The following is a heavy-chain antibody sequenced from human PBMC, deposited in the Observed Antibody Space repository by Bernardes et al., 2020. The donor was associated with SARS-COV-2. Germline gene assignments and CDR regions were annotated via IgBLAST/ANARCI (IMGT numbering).Heavy chain of an antibody. J-gene: IGHJ6*02. CDR3: ARSRYSSSQDGMDV. D-gene: IGHD6-13*01. Sequence: GGSLRLSCAASGFTFSSYWMSWVRQAPGKGLEWVANIKQDGSEKYYVDSVKGRFTISRDNAKNSLYLQMNSLRAEDTAVYYCARSRYSSSQDGMDVWGQGTTVTVS. CDR2: IKQDGSEK. CDR1: GFTFSSYW. V-gene: IGHV3-7*01.